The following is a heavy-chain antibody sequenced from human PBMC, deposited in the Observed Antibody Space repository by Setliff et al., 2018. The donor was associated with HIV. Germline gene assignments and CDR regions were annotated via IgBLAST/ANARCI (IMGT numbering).Heavy chain of an antibody. D-gene: IGHD2-15*01. CDR3: ATTDCSGADCPQMYDY. CDR2: IFYSGIT. V-gene: IGHV4-39*01. Sequence: PSETLSLTCTVSGGSFTSRSYYWGWIRQPPGKGLEWIGSIFYSGITYYNPSLKSRVTISVDTSKNQFSLNLTSVTAADTAVYYCATTDCSGADCPQMYDYWGQGTLVTVSS. J-gene: IGHJ4*02. CDR1: GGSFTSRSYY.